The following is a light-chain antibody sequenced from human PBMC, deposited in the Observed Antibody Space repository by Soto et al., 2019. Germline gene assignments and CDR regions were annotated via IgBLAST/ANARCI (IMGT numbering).Light chain of an antibody. J-gene: IGKJ3*01. CDR2: YAS. CDR3: QQRSNWPRGT. V-gene: IGKV3-11*01. CDR1: QSVSSY. Sequence: EIVLTQSPATLSLSPGERATLSCRASQSVSSYLAWYQQKPGQAPRLLIYYASNRATGIPARFSGSGSGTDFTLTISSLEPEDFAVYYCQQRSNWPRGTFGHGTKVDIK.